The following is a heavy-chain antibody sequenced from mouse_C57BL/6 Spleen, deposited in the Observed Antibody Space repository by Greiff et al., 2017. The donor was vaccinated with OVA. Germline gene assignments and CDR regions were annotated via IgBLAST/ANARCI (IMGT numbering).Heavy chain of an antibody. Sequence: QVQLKESGAELVKPGASVKMSCKASGYTFTSYWITWVKQRPGQGLEWIGDIYPGSGSTNYNEKFKSKATLTVDTSSSTAYMQLSSLTSEDSAVYYCARDYGSWFAYWGQGTLVTVSA. CDR3: ARDYGSWFAY. J-gene: IGHJ3*01. CDR2: IYPGSGST. V-gene: IGHV1-55*01. CDR1: GYTFTSYW. D-gene: IGHD1-1*01.